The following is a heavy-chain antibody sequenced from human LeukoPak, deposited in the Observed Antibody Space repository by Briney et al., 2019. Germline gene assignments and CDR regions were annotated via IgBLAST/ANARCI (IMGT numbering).Heavy chain of an antibody. CDR3: ARVTYTGSYPNWFDS. V-gene: IGHV4-59*01. CDR2: IYYSGST. CDR1: GGSISSYY. J-gene: IGHJ5*01. Sequence: SETLSLTCTVSGGSISSYYWSWIRQPPGKGLEWIGYIYYSGSTKYNPSLKSRVTISVETSKNQFSLKLSSVTAAHTAVYYCARVTYTGSYPNWFDSWGQGTLVTVSS. D-gene: IGHD1-26*01.